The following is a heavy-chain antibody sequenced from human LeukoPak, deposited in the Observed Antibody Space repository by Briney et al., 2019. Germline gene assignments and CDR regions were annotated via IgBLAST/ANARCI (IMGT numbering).Heavy chain of an antibody. D-gene: IGHD1-1*01. J-gene: IGHJ4*02. Sequence: FETLSLTCPVPGGSIRCYFWSWVRPPPGKGLGWIGYIYYSGSTNYNPSLKSRVTISVDTSKNQFSLKLSSVTAADTAVYYCARTKHPLSSWIDYWGQGTLVTVSS. CDR3: ARTKHPLSSWIDY. V-gene: IGHV4-59*01. CDR1: GGSIRCYF. CDR2: IYYSGST.